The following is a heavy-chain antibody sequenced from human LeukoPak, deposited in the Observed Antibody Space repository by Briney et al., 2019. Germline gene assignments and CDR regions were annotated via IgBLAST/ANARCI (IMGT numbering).Heavy chain of an antibody. J-gene: IGHJ6*03. D-gene: IGHD1-1*01. V-gene: IGHV4-4*02. CDR2: VYHSGNT. CDR1: GDSISRSNW. Sequence: PSETLSLTCAVSGDSISRSNWWSWVRRSPGKALEWIGEVYHSGNTKVNPSLKSRVTMSVDRSKSQFSLNLNSVTAADTAVYYCARMFIKAVGTHYYFYMDVWGKGTTVTVSS. CDR3: ARMFIKAVGTHYYFYMDV.